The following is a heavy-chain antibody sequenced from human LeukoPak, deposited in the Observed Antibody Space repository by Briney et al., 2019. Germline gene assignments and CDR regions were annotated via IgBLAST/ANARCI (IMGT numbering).Heavy chain of an antibody. J-gene: IGHJ4*02. CDR1: GGSISSYY. CDR2: IYTSGST. V-gene: IGHV4-4*07. CDR3: ARDYYDSSGYPFCDY. D-gene: IGHD3-22*01. Sequence: SETLSRTCTVSGGSISSYYWSWIRQPAGKGLEWIGRIYTSGSTTYNPSLKSRVTMSADTSKNQLSLKLSSVTAADTAVYYCARDYYDSSGYPFCDYWGQGTLVTVSS.